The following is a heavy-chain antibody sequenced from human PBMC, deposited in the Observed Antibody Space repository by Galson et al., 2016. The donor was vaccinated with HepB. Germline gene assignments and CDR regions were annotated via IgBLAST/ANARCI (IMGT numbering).Heavy chain of an antibody. Sequence: SLRLSCAVSGLTVSGDYMSWVRQAPGKGLEWVSVLYRDGSTYYADSVEGRFTISRDNSKNSLYLQMNSLRDEDTAVYYCVKGAGTIDYWGQGTLVTVSS. D-gene: IGHD6-19*01. CDR1: GLTVSGDY. CDR2: LYRDGST. V-gene: IGHV3-53*01. CDR3: VKGAGTIDY. J-gene: IGHJ4*02.